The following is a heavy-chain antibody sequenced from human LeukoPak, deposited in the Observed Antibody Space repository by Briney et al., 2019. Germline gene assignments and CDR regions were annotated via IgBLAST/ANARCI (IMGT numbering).Heavy chain of an antibody. CDR1: GGTFSSYA. J-gene: IGHJ4*02. D-gene: IGHD2-2*01. CDR3: ARATYCSSTSCYAPFDY. CDR2: IIPIFGTA. Sequence: GASVKVSCKASGGTFSSYAMSWVRQAPGQGLEWMGGIIPIFGTANYAQKFQGRVTITADESTSTAYMELSSLRSEDTAVYYCARATYCSSTSCYAPFDYWGQGTLVTVSS. V-gene: IGHV1-69*13.